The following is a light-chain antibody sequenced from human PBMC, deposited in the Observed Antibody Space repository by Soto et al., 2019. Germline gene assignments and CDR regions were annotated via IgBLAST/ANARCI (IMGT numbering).Light chain of an antibody. J-gene: IGKJ1*01. Sequence: IVLTHSPATLSLSPGERATLSCRASQSISYSLAWYQQKPGQAPRLLIHDASSRVTGVPARFSGSGSGTEFALTISSLQSEDFAVYYCQQYNNWPPWTFGQGTKVDIK. CDR2: DAS. V-gene: IGKV3D-15*01. CDR3: QQYNNWPPWT. CDR1: QSISYS.